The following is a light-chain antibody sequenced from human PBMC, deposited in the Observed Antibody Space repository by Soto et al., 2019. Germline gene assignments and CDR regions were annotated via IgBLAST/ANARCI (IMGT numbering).Light chain of an antibody. Sequence: QSVLTQPASVSGSPGQSITISCTGTSSDVGGYNYVSWYQQHPGKAPKPMIYDVSYRPSGVSNRFSGSKSGNTASLTISGLQAEDEADYYCTSYTSSSTLEVFGGGTKLTVL. CDR1: SSDVGGYNY. V-gene: IGLV2-14*01. J-gene: IGLJ2*01. CDR3: TSYTSSSTLEV. CDR2: DVS.